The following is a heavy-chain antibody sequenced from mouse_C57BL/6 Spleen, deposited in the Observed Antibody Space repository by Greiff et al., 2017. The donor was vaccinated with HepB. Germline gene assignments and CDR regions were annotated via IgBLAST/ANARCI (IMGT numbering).Heavy chain of an antibody. CDR2: ISSGGDYI. CDR3: TRERTGLFAY. J-gene: IGHJ3*01. Sequence: EVQVVESGEGLVKPGGSLKLSCAASGFTFSSYAMSWVRQTPEKRLEWVAYISSGGDYIYYADTVKGRFTISRDNARNTLYLQMSSLKSEDTAMYYCTRERTGLFAYWGQGTLVTVSA. D-gene: IGHD4-1*01. V-gene: IGHV5-9-1*02. CDR1: GFTFSSYA.